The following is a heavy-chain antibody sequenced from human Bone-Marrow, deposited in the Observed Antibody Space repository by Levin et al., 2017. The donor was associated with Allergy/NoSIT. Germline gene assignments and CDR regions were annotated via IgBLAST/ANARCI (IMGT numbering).Heavy chain of an antibody. D-gene: IGHD3-9*01. CDR3: ARHFDSTYWATPPGS. Sequence: SETLSLTCTVSGGSITSSSFYWGWIRQPPGKGLEWIATIYYSGNTYYNPSLKSRVTISVDTSKNQFSLKLTSVTAADTAVYYCARHFDSTYWATPPGSWGQGILVTVSS. CDR1: GGSITSSSFY. V-gene: IGHV4-39*01. CDR2: IYYSGNT. J-gene: IGHJ5*02.